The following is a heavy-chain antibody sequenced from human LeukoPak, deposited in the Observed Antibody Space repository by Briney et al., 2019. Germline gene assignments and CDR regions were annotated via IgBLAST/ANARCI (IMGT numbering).Heavy chain of an antibody. CDR2: IYTSGST. CDR3: AGYDSSGYYWDS. J-gene: IGHJ4*02. CDR1: GGSISSYY. Sequence: PSETLSITCTVSGGSISSYYWSWIRQPPGKGLEWIGYIYTSGSTNYNPSLKSRVTISVDTSKNQFSLKLSSVTAADTAVYYCAGYDSSGYYWDSWGQGTLVTVSS. V-gene: IGHV4-4*09. D-gene: IGHD3-22*01.